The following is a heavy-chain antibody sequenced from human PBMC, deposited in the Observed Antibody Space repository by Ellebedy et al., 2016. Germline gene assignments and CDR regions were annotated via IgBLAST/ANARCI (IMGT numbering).Heavy chain of an antibody. CDR1: GLTFSTSL. CDR2: IVVGSSNT. J-gene: IGHJ4*02. D-gene: IGHD4-23*01. Sequence: SVKVSXXASGLTFSTSLVQWVRQARGQGREWMGRIVVGSSNTIYAQKFLERVTITRDMSTSTAYMELSSLRSEDTAVYYCATCEDDYGGFGYWGQGTLVSVSS. CDR3: ATCEDDYGGFGY. V-gene: IGHV1-58*01.